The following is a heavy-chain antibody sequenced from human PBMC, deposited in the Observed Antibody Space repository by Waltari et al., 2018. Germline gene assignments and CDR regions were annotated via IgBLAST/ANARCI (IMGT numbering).Heavy chain of an antibody. J-gene: IGHJ4*02. CDR1: GIIVSANY. D-gene: IGHD4-17*01. CDR3: ARPGEGPSSH. CDR2: IYSAGRT. V-gene: IGHV3-53*01. Sequence: EVQLVESGGGLIQSGGSLRLSCAASGIIVSANYMNWVRQAPGKGPQWVSVIYSAGRTYYADSVKGRFTISRDNTKNTVYLQMNNLKTEDTAVYYCARPGEGPSSHWGQGTLVTVSS.